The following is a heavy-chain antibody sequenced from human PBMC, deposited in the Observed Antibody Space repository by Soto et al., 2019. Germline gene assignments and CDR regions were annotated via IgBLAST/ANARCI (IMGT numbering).Heavy chain of an antibody. V-gene: IGHV4-59*01. CDR3: ARQLDVGYCSSTSCYGRFDP. J-gene: IGHJ5*02. D-gene: IGHD2-2*01. CDR1: GGNISSYY. CDR2: IYYSGST. Sequence: SETLSLTCTVSGGNISSYYWSWIRQTPGKGLEWIGYIYYSGSTNYNPSLKSRVTISVDTSKNQFSLKLSSVTAADTAVYYCARQLDVGYCSSTSCYGRFDPWGQGTLVTVSS.